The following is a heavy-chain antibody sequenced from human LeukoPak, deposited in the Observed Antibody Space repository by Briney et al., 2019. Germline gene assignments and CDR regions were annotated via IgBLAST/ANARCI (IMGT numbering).Heavy chain of an antibody. CDR3: AKDGDCSSTSCLRYYFDY. CDR1: GFTFSSYG. Sequence: PGGSLRLSCAASGFTFSSYGMHWVRQAPGKGLEWVAFIRYDGSNKYYADSVKGRFTISRDNSKNTLYLQMNSLRAEDTAVYYCAKDGDCSSTSCLRYYFDYWGQGTLVTVSS. J-gene: IGHJ4*02. D-gene: IGHD2-2*01. CDR2: IRYDGSNK. V-gene: IGHV3-30*02.